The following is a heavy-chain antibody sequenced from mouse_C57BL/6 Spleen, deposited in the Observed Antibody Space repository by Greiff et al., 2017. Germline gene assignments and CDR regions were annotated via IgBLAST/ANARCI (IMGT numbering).Heavy chain of an antibody. D-gene: IGHD2-2*01. CDR3: ARFYYGYDGGDYYAMDY. J-gene: IGHJ4*01. Sequence: QVQLQQSGPELVKPGASVKISCKASGYSFTSYYIHWVKQRPGQGLEWIGWIYPGSGNTKYNEKFKGKATLTADTSSSTAYMQLSSLTSEGSAVYYCARFYYGYDGGDYYAMDYWGQGTSVTVSS. CDR2: IYPGSGNT. CDR1: GYSFTSYY. V-gene: IGHV1-66*01.